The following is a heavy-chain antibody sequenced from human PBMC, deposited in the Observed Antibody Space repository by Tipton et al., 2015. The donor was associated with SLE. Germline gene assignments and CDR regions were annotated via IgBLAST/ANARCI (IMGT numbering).Heavy chain of an antibody. CDR3: ARYHSGSECFDI. Sequence: GLVKPSQTLSLTCTVSGGSITSGSYYWSWIRQPAGKGLEWIGLIYTSGSTNYNPSLKSRVNILVDTSKNQFSLRLTSVTAADTAVYYCARYHSGSECFDIWGQGTMVTVSS. D-gene: IGHD6-19*01. CDR2: IYTSGST. CDR1: GGSITSGSYY. J-gene: IGHJ3*02. V-gene: IGHV4-61*02.